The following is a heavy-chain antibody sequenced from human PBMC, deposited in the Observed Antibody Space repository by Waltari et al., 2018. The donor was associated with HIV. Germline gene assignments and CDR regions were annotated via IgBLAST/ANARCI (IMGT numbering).Heavy chain of an antibody. Sequence: QVQLQQWGAGLLKPSETLSLTCAVYGGSFSGYYWSWIRQPPGKGLEWIGEINHSGSTNYNPSLKSRVTISVDTSKNQFSLKLSSVTAADTAVYYCAGSIFGVVERVFGYWGQGTLVTVSS. CDR1: GGSFSGYY. V-gene: IGHV4-34*01. CDR2: INHSGST. J-gene: IGHJ4*02. D-gene: IGHD3-3*01. CDR3: AGSIFGVVERVFGY.